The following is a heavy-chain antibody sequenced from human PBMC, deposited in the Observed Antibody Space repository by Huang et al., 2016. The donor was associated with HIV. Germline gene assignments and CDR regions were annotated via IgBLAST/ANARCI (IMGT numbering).Heavy chain of an antibody. J-gene: IGHJ4*02. CDR1: GGSIRSSSYY. CDR2: LYYSGKT. CDR3: ARHDIYCSDGSCSGFDY. D-gene: IGHD2-15*01. V-gene: IGHV4-39*01. Sequence: QLPLQESGPGLVKPSETLSLTCTVSGGSIRSSSYYWGWIRHPPGKGLGWIGSLYYSGKTYYNPSLKSRVTISVDTAKNQFSLRLGSVTASDTAVYYCARHDIYCSDGSCSGFDYWGQGSLVTVSS.